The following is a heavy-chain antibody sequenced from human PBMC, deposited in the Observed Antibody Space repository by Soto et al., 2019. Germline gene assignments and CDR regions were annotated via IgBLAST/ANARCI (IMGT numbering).Heavy chain of an antibody. Sequence: ASVKVSCKASGYTFTRSGISWVRQAPGQGLEWMGWISTYNGDTNYAQTFQGRVTMTTDTSTSTVYMELRSLRSDDTAVYYCARAGAAPYYYYGMDVWGQGTRVTVSS. CDR2: ISTYNGDT. D-gene: IGHD2-15*01. J-gene: IGHJ6*02. CDR1: GYTFTRSG. CDR3: ARAGAAPYYYYGMDV. V-gene: IGHV1-18*01.